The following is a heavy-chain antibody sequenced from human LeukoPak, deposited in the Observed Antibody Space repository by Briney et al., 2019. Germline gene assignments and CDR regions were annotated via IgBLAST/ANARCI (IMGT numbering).Heavy chain of an antibody. V-gene: IGHV3-7*01. CDR3: VGLVRQTYFYSTF. D-gene: IGHD3-9*01. CDR1: GFSFSTYW. CDR2: IKEDGSQK. Sequence: GGPLRLSCVASGFSFSTYWMNWVRQAPGKGLEWVANIKEDGSQKYYVDSVNGRFTISRDNAKNSLYLQMNTLRDEDTAVYYCVGLVRQTYFYSTFWGQGVLVTVSS. J-gene: IGHJ4*02.